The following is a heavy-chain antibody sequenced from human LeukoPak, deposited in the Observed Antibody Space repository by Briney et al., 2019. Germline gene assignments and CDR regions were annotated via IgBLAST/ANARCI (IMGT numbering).Heavy chain of an antibody. CDR1: GGSFSGYY. V-gene: IGHV4-34*01. J-gene: IGHJ4*02. D-gene: IGHD5-18*01. CDR2: INHSGST. CDR3: ASLLVDTAMVPRDY. Sequence: SETLSLTCAVYGGSFSGYYWSWIRQPPGKGLEWIGEINHSGSTNYNPSLKSRVTISVDTSKNQFSLKLSSVTAADTAVYYCASLLVDTAMVPRDYWGQGTLVTVSS.